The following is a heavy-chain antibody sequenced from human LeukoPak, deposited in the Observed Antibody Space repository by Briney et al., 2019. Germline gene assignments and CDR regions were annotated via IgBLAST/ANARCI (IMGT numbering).Heavy chain of an antibody. D-gene: IGHD3-16*01. J-gene: IGHJ5*02. V-gene: IGHV3-7*01. CDR2: IKQDGSEK. CDR1: GFTFSSYW. Sequence: PGGFLRLSCAASGFTFSSYWMSWVRQAPGKGGEWVANIKQDGSEKYYVDSVKGRFTISRDNAKNSLYLQMNSLRAEDTAVYYCARTGGKYNWFDPWGQGTLVTVSS. CDR3: ARTGGKYNWFDP.